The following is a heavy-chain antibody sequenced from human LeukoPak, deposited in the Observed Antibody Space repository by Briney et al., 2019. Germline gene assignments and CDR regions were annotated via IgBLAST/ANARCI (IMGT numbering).Heavy chain of an antibody. CDR2: IKQDGSEK. D-gene: IGHD3-3*01. CDR3: ARDHGPTYYDFWSGYLPDY. CDR1: GFTFGDYY. V-gene: IGHV3-7*01. J-gene: IGHJ4*02. Sequence: GGSLRLSCAASGFTFGDYYMSWIPQAPGKALEWVANIKQDGSEKYYVDSVKGRFTISRDNAKNSLYLQMNSLRAEDTAVYYCARDHGPTYYDFWSGYLPDYWGQGTLVTVSS.